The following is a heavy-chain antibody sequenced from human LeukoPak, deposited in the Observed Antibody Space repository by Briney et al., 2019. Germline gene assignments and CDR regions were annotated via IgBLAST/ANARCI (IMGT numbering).Heavy chain of an antibody. CDR3: ARGATTTGDLDY. CDR2: MSDSGNT. J-gene: IGHJ4*02. V-gene: IGHV4-31*03. Sequence: PSQTLSLTCTVSGGAITSGGNYWSWIRQHPGKGLEWIGYMSDSGNTYYNPSLKSRVTISVDTSKNQFSLKLRSLTAADTAIYFCARGATTTGDLDYWGRGTLVTVSS. D-gene: IGHD1-1*01. CDR1: GGAITSGGNY.